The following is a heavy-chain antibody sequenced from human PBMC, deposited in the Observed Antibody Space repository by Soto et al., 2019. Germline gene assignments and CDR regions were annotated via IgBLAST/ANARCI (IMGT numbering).Heavy chain of an antibody. V-gene: IGHV3-23*01. CDR3: AKGRGWELLVGQDS. Sequence: DVHLLESGGGLVQTGGSLRLSCTASGFTFSSYAMSWVRQAPGKGLEWVSAISGAGGSTYYAESVKGRFTISRDNSKNTLYLQMNSLRAEDTAVYYCAKGRGWELLVGQDSWGQGTLVTVSS. D-gene: IGHD1-26*01. CDR2: ISGAGGST. J-gene: IGHJ4*02. CDR1: GFTFSSYA.